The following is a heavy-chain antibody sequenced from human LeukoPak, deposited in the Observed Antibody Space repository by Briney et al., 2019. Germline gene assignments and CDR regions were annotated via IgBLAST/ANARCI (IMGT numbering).Heavy chain of an antibody. Sequence: GGSLRLSCAASGFTFNDSGMNWVRQAPGEGLEWVSYISSSSSSKQYADSVKGRFTISRDNAKNSLYLQMNSLRAEDSAVYYCARGGAARPDYWGQGTQVTVSS. CDR3: ARGGAARPDY. D-gene: IGHD6-6*01. J-gene: IGHJ4*02. CDR2: ISSSSSSK. CDR1: GFTFNDSG. V-gene: IGHV3-48*01.